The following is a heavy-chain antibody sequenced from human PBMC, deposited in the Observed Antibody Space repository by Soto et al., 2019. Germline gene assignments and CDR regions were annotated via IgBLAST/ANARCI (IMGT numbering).Heavy chain of an antibody. CDR3: AEDHGTYDPNLIDS. Sequence: LRLSCAASGFTFSSYAMSWVRQTPGKGLEWVSTLSGSGGTTYYADSVKGQFTISRDNSKSTLYLQMNSLRAEDTAVYYCAEDHGTYDPNLIDSWGQGTLFT. CDR2: LSGSGGTT. CDR1: GFTFSSYA. J-gene: IGHJ5*01. V-gene: IGHV3-23*01. D-gene: IGHD3-22*01.